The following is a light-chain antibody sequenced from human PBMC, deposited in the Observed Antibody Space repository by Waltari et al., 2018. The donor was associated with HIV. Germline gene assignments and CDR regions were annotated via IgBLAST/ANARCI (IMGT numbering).Light chain of an antibody. V-gene: IGKV1-39*01. J-gene: IGKJ5*01. CDR2: GAS. Sequence: DIQMTQSPSSLSASVGDTVTITCRASQNINTYLNWYQQTPGKPPNLLIYGASSLQPGVPSRFSARASGANFTLTITRLQPEDFASYYCQQSFSAAITLGQGTRL. CDR3: QQSFSAAIT. CDR1: QNINTY.